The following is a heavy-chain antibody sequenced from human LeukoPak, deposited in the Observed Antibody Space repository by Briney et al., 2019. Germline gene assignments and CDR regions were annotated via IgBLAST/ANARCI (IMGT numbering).Heavy chain of an antibody. Sequence: PGGSLRLSCAASGFTFSSSSMNWVRQAPGKGLEWVSYISSSSSTIYYADSVKGRFTISRDNAKNSLYLQMNSLRAEDTAIYYCARERGAILGATVIDYWGQGTLVTVSS. CDR3: ARERGAILGATVIDY. D-gene: IGHD1-26*01. CDR2: ISSSSSTI. V-gene: IGHV3-48*04. J-gene: IGHJ4*02. CDR1: GFTFSSSS.